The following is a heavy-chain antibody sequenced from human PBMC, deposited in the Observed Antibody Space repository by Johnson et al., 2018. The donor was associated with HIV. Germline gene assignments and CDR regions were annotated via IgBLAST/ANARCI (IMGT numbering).Heavy chain of an antibody. CDR1: GFTFRDYA. D-gene: IGHD2-15*01. Sequence: VQLVESGGGLVQPGGSLRLSCVVSGFTFRDYAVNWVRQAPGKGLEWVSGISGSGASTYYADSVKGRFTISRDNSKSTLYLQMNSLRADDTAVYYCAKIARRCSGGSCYTTSDAFDIWGQGTMVTVSS. V-gene: IGHV3-23*04. CDR3: AKIARRCSGGSCYTTSDAFDI. CDR2: ISGSGAST. J-gene: IGHJ3*02.